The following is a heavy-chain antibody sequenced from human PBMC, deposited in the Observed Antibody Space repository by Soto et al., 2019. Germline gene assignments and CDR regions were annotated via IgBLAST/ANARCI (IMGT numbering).Heavy chain of an antibody. Sequence: GGSLRLSCAASGFTFSSYSMNWVRQAPGKGLEWVSSISSSSSYIYYADSVKGRFTISRDNAKNSLYLQMNSLRAEDTAVYYCARGRGTRGRKGWMQWLDYYFDYWGQGTLVTVSS. J-gene: IGHJ4*02. CDR2: ISSSSSYI. CDR1: GFTFSSYS. D-gene: IGHD6-19*01. V-gene: IGHV3-21*01. CDR3: ARGRGTRGRKGWMQWLDYYFDY.